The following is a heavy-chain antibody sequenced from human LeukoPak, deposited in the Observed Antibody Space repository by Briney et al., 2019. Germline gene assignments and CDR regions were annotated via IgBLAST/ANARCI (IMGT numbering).Heavy chain of an antibody. CDR2: ISYDGSNK. CDR1: GFTFSSYG. J-gene: IGHJ4*02. Sequence: GRSLRLSCAASGFTFSSYGMHWVRQAPGKGLEWVAVISYDGSNKYYADSVKGRFTISRDNSKNTLYLQMSSLRAEDTAVYYCARLLVVTAPFDYWGQGTLVTVSS. CDR3: ARLLVVTAPFDY. V-gene: IGHV3-30*03. D-gene: IGHD2-21*02.